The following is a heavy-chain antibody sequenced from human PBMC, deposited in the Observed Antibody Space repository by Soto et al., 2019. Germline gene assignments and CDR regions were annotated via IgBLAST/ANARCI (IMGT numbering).Heavy chain of an antibody. Sequence: ASVKVSCKASGYTFTGYYMHWVRQAPGQGLEWMGWINPNSGGTNYAQKFQGRVTMTRDTSISTAYMELSRLRSDDTAVYYCARSRLLRRFGESSAFDPWGQGTLVTVSS. CDR1: GYTFTGYY. CDR3: ARSRLLRRFGESSAFDP. V-gene: IGHV1-2*02. J-gene: IGHJ5*02. D-gene: IGHD3-10*01. CDR2: INPNSGGT.